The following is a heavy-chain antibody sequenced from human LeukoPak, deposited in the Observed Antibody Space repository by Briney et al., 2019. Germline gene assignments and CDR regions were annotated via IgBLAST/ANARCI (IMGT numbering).Heavy chain of an antibody. CDR3: ARTRGYSYGQDY. V-gene: IGHV1-69*05. J-gene: IGHJ4*02. CDR2: IIPIFGTA. D-gene: IGHD5-18*01. Sequence: GASVKVSCKASGGTFSSYAIGWVRQAPGQGLEWMGRIIPIFGTANYAQKFQGRVTITTDESTSTAYMELSSLRSEDTAVYYCARTRGYSYGQDYWGQGTLVTVSS. CDR1: GGTFSSYA.